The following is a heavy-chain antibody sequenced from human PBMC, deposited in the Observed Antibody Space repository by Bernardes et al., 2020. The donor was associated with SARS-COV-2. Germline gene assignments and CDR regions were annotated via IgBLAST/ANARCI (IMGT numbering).Heavy chain of an antibody. D-gene: IGHD5-18*01. J-gene: IGHJ5*02. V-gene: IGHV3-66*01. CDR3: ARGTYSYGRARFDP. CDR1: GFIVSNDY. Sequence: GGSLRLSCAASGFIVSNDYMSWVRRAPGKGLEWVSSIFANDNSYHADSVRGRFTISRDISRNMVFLQMNSLRAEDTAVYHCARGTYSYGRARFDPWGQGTLVTVSS. CDR2: IFANDNS.